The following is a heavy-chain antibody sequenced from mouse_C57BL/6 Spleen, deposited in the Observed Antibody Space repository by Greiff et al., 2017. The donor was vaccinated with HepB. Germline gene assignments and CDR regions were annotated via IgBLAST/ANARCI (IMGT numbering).Heavy chain of an antibody. D-gene: IGHD1-1*01. CDR3: ARRGYYGGAMDY. CDR2: ISNGGGST. J-gene: IGHJ4*01. CDR1: GFTFSDYY. Sequence: EVQRVESGGGLVQPGGSLKLSCAASGFTFSDYYMYWVRQTPEKRLEWVAYISNGGGSTYYPDTVKGRFTISRDNAKNTLYLQMSRLKSEDTAMYYCARRGYYGGAMDYWGQGTSVTVSS. V-gene: IGHV5-12*01.